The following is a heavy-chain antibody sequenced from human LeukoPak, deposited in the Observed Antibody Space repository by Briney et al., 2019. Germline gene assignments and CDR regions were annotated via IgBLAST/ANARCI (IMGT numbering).Heavy chain of an antibody. D-gene: IGHD1-14*01. CDR2: IYPGDSDT. J-gene: IGHJ4*02. CDR1: GYSFSTYW. Sequence: GGPLKISCQVSGYSFSTYWIGWVRQMPGKGLEWMGIIYPGDSDTRYSPSFQGQVPISADKSISTAYLQWSSLKASDTAMYYCARQEGGNDFDYWGQGTLVTVSS. V-gene: IGHV5-51*01. CDR3: ARQEGGNDFDY.